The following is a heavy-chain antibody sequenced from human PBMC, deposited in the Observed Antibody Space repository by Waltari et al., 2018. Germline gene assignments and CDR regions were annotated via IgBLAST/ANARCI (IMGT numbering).Heavy chain of an antibody. CDR1: GHTFTSYY. CDR2: INPRGGTT. Sequence: QVQLVQSGAEVKKPGASVKVSCTASGHTFTSYYMHWVRQAPGQGPEWMGLINPRGGTTTYAQKVQGRVTMTRDTSTSTVYMQLSSLRSEDTAVYYCAIYSSGWYPWGQGTLVTVSS. J-gene: IGHJ5*02. V-gene: IGHV1-46*01. CDR3: AIYSSGWYP. D-gene: IGHD6-19*01.